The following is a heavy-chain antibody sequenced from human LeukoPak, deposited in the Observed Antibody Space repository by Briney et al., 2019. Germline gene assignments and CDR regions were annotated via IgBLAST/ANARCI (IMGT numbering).Heavy chain of an antibody. D-gene: IGHD3-22*01. V-gene: IGHV5-51*01. CDR2: IYAGDSDT. CDR1: GYSFPTYW. J-gene: IGHJ3*02. Sequence: GESLKISCKGSGYSFPTYWIAWVRQMSGKGLEWMGIIYAGDSDTRYSPPFQGQVTISADKSISTAYLQWSSLKASDTAMYYCARTYYYDSSGYNWDAFDIWGQGTMVTVSS. CDR3: ARTYYYDSSGYNWDAFDI.